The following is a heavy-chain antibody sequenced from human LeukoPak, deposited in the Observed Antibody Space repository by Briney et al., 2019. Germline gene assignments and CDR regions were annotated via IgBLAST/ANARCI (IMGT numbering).Heavy chain of an antibody. CDR3: ARGYCSGGSCYSKDYYYTDV. D-gene: IGHD2-15*01. CDR1: GFTVSSYY. CDR2: IYSGGTT. Sequence: PGGSLRLSCAASGFTVSSYYMSWVRQAPGKRLEWVSIIYSGGTTYYTDSVKGRFTISRDNSNNMLYLQMNSLRAEYTAVYYCARGYCSGGSCYSKDYYYTDVWGKGTTVTVSS. V-gene: IGHV3-53*01. J-gene: IGHJ6*03.